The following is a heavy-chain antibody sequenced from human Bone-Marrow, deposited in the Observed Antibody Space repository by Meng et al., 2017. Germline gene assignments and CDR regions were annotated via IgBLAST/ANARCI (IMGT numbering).Heavy chain of an antibody. Sequence: GESLKISCAASGFTVSSYAMGLVRPAPGKGLEWVSAMSGSGGSTYYADSVKGRFTISRDNSKNTLYLQMNSLRAEDTAVYYCASQAGRTPTGYSINWGQGTLVTVSS. CDR3: ASQAGRTPTGYSIN. V-gene: IGHV3-23*01. CDR2: MSGSGGST. CDR1: GFTVSSYA. J-gene: IGHJ4*02. D-gene: IGHD6-13*01.